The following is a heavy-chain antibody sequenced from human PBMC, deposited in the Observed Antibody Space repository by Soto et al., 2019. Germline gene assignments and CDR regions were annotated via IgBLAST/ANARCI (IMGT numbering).Heavy chain of an antibody. CDR2: IDNAGTDS. D-gene: IGHD3-10*01. CDR3: ARGWFGPDV. J-gene: IGHJ6*04. Sequence: EVQLAESGGGLVQPGGSLRLSCAASGFTLSGCSMHWVRQAPGKGLVWVSGIDNAGTDSTYADSVKGRFTSSRDNANKMLYLQMNSLRVEDTAGYYCARGWFGPDVWGKGTTVTVSS. V-gene: IGHV3-74*01. CDR1: GFTLSGCS.